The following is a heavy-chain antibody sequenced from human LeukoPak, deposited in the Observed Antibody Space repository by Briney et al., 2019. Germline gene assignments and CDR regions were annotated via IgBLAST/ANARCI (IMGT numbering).Heavy chain of an antibody. CDR1: GFTFSSYG. V-gene: IGHV3-30*02. D-gene: IGHD1-26*01. CDR2: IRYDGSNK. Sequence: PGGSLRLSCAASGFTFSSYGMHWVRQAPGKGLEWVAFIRYDGSNKYYADSVKGRFTISRDNSKNTLYLQMNSLRAEDTAVYYCAKDGKGGSYYGYYFDYWGQGTLVTVSS. J-gene: IGHJ4*02. CDR3: AKDGKGGSYYGYYFDY.